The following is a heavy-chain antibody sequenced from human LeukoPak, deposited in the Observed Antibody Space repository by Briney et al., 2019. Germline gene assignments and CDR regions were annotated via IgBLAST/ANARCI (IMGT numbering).Heavy chain of an antibody. J-gene: IGHJ4*02. Sequence: GGSLRLSCAISGFIFNTNDMNGVRQSPGKGLEWLATIAGGDGSTYYADSVEGRFAISRDNSKNTVSLQMSSLRVEDTAVYYCARGVYWSLDYWGQGTPVTVS. D-gene: IGHD1-1*01. V-gene: IGHV3-23*01. CDR3: ARGVYWSLDY. CDR2: IAGGDGST. CDR1: GFIFNTND.